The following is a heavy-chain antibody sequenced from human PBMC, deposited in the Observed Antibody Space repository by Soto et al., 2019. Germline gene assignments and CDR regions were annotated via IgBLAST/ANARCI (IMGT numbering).Heavy chain of an antibody. Sequence: GGSLRLSCAASGFTFSSYGMHWVRQAPGKGLEWVAVISYDGSNKYYADSVKGRFTISRDNSKNTLYLQMNSLRAEDTAVYYCAKDSPTTPLDYWGQGTMVTVYS. CDR2: ISYDGSNK. CDR3: AKDSPTTPLDY. CDR1: GFTFSSYG. V-gene: IGHV3-30*18. J-gene: IGHJ4*02. D-gene: IGHD5-12*01.